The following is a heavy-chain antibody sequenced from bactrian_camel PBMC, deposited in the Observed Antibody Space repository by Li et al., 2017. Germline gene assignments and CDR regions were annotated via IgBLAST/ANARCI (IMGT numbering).Heavy chain of an antibody. J-gene: IGHJ6*01. CDR3: AATTLGRCLGAPTVNSFGY. V-gene: IGHV3S25*01. CDR2: ISLGSGST. D-gene: IGHD1*01. CDR1: GNPIRSHC. Sequence: QLVESGGGSVQAGGYLRLSCLASGNPIRSHCVGWFRQVPGKEREGVARISLGSGSTYYADSVKGRFTISQDTAKRTVYLQMNSLKPEDTAMYYCAATTLGRCLGAPTVNSFGYWGQGTQVTVS.